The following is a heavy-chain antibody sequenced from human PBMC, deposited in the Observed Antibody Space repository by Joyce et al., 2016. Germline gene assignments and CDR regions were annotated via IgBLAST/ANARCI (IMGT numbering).Heavy chain of an antibody. CDR3: GRGLGRSRWSNYYYYGVDV. V-gene: IGHV4-31*03. J-gene: IGHJ6*02. CDR1: GGSISSGDYF. CDR2: IYKSRST. Sequence: QVQLQESGPGLVKPSQTLSLTCTVSGGSISSGDYFWSWIRQHPGKGLEWIGYIYKSRSTYYNPSLKTRVIISADTSKTQFSLKLTSVTAADTAVYYCGRGLGRSRWSNYYYYGVDVWGQGTTVTVSS. D-gene: IGHD6-13*01.